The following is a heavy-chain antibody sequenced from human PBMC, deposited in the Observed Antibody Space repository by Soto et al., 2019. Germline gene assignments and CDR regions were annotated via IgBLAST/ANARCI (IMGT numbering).Heavy chain of an antibody. J-gene: IGHJ6*02. V-gene: IGHV5-10-1*01. D-gene: IGHD3-10*01. Sequence: GESLKISCKGSGYSFTSYWISWVRQMPGKGLEWMGRIDPSDSYTNYSPSFQGHVTISADKSISTAYLQWSSLKASDTAMYYCARRITMVRGSVNYGMDVWGQGTTVTVSS. CDR3: ARRITMVRGSVNYGMDV. CDR2: IDPSDSYT. CDR1: GYSFTSYW.